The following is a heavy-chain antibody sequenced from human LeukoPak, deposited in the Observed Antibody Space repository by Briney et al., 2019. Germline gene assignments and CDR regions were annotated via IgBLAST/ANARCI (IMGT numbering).Heavy chain of an antibody. Sequence: GGTLRLSCAASGSTFSSYGMSWVRQAPGKGLEWVSAISGSGGSTYYADSVKGRFTTSRDNSKNTLYLQMNSLRAEDTAVYYCAKAKRFDYYYYMDVWGKGTTVTISS. CDR2: ISGSGGST. CDR1: GSTFSSYG. J-gene: IGHJ6*03. CDR3: AKAKRFDYYYYMDV. D-gene: IGHD3-16*01. V-gene: IGHV3-23*01.